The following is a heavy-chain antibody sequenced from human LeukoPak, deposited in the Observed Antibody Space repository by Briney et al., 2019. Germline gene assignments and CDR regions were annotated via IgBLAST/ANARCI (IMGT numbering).Heavy chain of an antibody. CDR3: AKLRRRWELQGGLDY. V-gene: IGHV1-18*01. CDR2: ISAYNGNT. CDR1: GGTFTSYG. J-gene: IGHJ4*02. Sequence: ASVKVSCKASGGTFTSYGISWVRQAPGQGLEWMGWISAYNGNTNYAQKLQGRVTMTTDTSTSTAYMELRSLKSDDTAVYYCAKLRRRWELQGGLDYWGQGTLVTVSS. D-gene: IGHD1-26*01.